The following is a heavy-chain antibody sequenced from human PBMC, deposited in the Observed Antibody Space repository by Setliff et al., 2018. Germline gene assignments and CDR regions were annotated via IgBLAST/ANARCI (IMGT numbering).Heavy chain of an antibody. CDR1: GLTFTSKW. D-gene: IGHD7-27*01. CDR3: AKLGIDDFDI. CDR2: IHYDENER. V-gene: IGHV3-30*02. J-gene: IGHJ3*02. Sequence: GGSLRLSCAASGLTFTSKWMHWVRQAPGKGLEWVAFIHYDENERHYADSVKGRFTISRDDNTVYLQMNSLRPEDTAVYFCAKLGIDDFDIWGQGTMVTVSS.